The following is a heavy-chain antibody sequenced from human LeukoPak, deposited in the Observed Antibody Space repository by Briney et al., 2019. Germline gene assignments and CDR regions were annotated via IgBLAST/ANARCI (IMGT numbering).Heavy chain of an antibody. J-gene: IGHJ4*02. D-gene: IGHD6-19*01. CDR3: ARVRGSFRDSSGWNGVDY. Sequence: SVKVSCKASGGTFISYAISWVRQAPGQGLEWMGGIIPIFGKANYAQKFQGRVTITTDESTSTAYMELSSLRSEDTAVYYCARVRGSFRDSSGWNGVDYWGQGTLVTVSS. CDR1: GGTFISYA. CDR2: IIPIFGKA. V-gene: IGHV1-69*05.